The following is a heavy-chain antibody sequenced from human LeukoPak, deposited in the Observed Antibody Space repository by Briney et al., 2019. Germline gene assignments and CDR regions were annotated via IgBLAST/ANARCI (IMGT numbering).Heavy chain of an antibody. Sequence: ASVKVSCKASGGTFSSYAISWVRQAPGQGLEWMGRIIPILGIANYAQKFQGRVTITADKSTSTAYMELSSLRSEDTAVYYCARLAVAGTLPFDYWGQGTLVTVSS. V-gene: IGHV1-69*04. J-gene: IGHJ4*02. D-gene: IGHD6-19*01. CDR3: ARLAVAGTLPFDY. CDR2: IIPILGIA. CDR1: GGTFSSYA.